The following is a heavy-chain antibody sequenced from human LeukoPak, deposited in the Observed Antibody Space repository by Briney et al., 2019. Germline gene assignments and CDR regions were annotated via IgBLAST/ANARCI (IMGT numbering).Heavy chain of an antibody. CDR2: ISYDGSNK. CDR3: AKGSSRPPNAFDI. J-gene: IGHJ3*02. CDR1: GFTSSSYG. D-gene: IGHD6-6*01. V-gene: IGHV3-30*18. Sequence: SGGSLRLSCAASGFTSSSYGMHWVRQAPGKGLEWVAVISYDGSNKYYADSVKGRFTISRDNSKNTLYLQMNSLRAEDTAVYYCAKGSSRPPNAFDIWGQGTLVTVSS.